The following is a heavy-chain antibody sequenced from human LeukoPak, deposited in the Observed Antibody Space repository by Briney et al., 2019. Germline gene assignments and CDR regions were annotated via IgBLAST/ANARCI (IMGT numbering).Heavy chain of an antibody. CDR2: IYNSGST. V-gene: IGHV4-31*03. D-gene: IGHD2-8*01. Sequence: PSETLSLTCTVSGGSISSGGYYWNWIRQHPGKGLEWIGYIYNSGSTYYNPSLKSRSTISLDTSKNQISLKLSSVIAADTAVYYCARGYCTNGVCSSDYFSYWGQGTLATVSS. J-gene: IGHJ4*02. CDR1: GGSISSGGYY. CDR3: ARGYCTNGVCSSDYFSY.